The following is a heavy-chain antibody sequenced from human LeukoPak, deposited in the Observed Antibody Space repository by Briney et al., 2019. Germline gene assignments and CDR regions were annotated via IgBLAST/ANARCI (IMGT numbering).Heavy chain of an antibody. J-gene: IGHJ4*02. CDR2: IIPIFGTA. Sequence: GASVKVSCKASGGTFSSYAISWVRQAPGQGLEWMGGIIPIFGTANYTQKFQGRVTITADESTSTAYMELSSLRSEDTAVYYCARGPDIVVVPAAIAPFDYWGQGTLVTVSS. V-gene: IGHV1-69*13. D-gene: IGHD2-2*01. CDR1: GGTFSSYA. CDR3: ARGPDIVVVPAAIAPFDY.